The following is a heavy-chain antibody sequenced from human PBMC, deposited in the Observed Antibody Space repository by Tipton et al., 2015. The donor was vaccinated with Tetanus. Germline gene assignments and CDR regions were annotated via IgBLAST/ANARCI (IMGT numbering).Heavy chain of an antibody. Sequence: SLRLSCAASGFTFDDYTMHWVRQAPGKGLKWVSGISWNSGSIGYADSGMGRFTISRDNAKNSLYLQMNSLRAEDTALYYCAKDTGVTPLYGMGVWGHGTPVTVSS. CDR3: AKDTGVTPLYGMGV. J-gene: IGHJ6*02. V-gene: IGHV3-9*01. CDR1: GFTFDDYT. CDR2: ISWNSGSI. D-gene: IGHD2-21*02.